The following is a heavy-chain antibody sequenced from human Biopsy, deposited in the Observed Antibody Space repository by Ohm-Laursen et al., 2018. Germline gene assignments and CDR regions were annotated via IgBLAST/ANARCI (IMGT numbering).Heavy chain of an antibody. V-gene: IGHV1-24*01. CDR2: FDREERKT. CDR3: ATGPYYDTRFYYNVRPFDF. CDR1: GYTLTELS. D-gene: IGHD3-10*01. J-gene: IGHJ4*02. Sequence: GASVKASCKVSGYTLTELSIHWVRQTGGKGLEWMGGFDREERKTVYAEKFQGRVTMTEDTSTDTVYMEVTSLRSDDTAVYYCATGPYYDTRFYYNVRPFDFWGQGTQVTVS.